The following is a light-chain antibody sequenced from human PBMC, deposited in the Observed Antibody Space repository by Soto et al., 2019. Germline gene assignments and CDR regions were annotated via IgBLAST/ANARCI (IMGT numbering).Light chain of an antibody. CDR1: QGISNY. CDR2: AAS. CDR3: QKYNSAPPWT. Sequence: DIQMTQSPSSLSASVGDRVTITCRASQGISNYLAWYQQKPGKVPKLLIYAASTLQSGVPSRFSGSGSGTDFTLTISSLQPEDVATYYCQKYNSAPPWTFGQGNKVEI. V-gene: IGKV1-27*01. J-gene: IGKJ1*01.